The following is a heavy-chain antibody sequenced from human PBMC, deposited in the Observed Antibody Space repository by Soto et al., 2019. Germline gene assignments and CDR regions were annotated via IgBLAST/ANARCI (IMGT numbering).Heavy chain of an antibody. Sequence: GQLVQSGAELKQPGSSVKVSCKASGGTVSSYAISWVRQAPGQGLEWMGGIIPLFGRTNYAQKFRGRVTITADESTSTAYMELSSLRSEDTAVYYCARSGSTYYDTLTRYHLEYWDQGTLVTVSS. V-gene: IGHV1-69*01. J-gene: IGHJ4*02. D-gene: IGHD3-9*01. CDR3: ARSGSTYYDTLTRYHLEY. CDR1: GGTVSSYA. CDR2: IIPLFGRT.